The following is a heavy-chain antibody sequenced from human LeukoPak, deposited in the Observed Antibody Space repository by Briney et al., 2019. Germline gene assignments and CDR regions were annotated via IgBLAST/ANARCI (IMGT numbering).Heavy chain of an antibody. J-gene: IGHJ4*02. D-gene: IGHD5-18*01. CDR1: GFTFSTYT. CDR2: ISSSSFFI. CDR3: ATSRGSSYGYRALELPPSPVD. Sequence: PGGSLRLSCVASGFTFSTYTMNWVRQAPGKGLEWVSSISSSSFFISYADSVKGRFTISRDNAKNSLYLQMKSLRAEDTAVYCATSRGSSYGYRALELPPSPVDWGQGTLVTVSS. V-gene: IGHV3-21*01.